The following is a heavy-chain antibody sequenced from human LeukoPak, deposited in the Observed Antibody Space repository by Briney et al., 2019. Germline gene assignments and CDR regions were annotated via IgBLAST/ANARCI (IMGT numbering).Heavy chain of an antibody. Sequence: GASVKVSCKASGYTFTNYAVNWVRQAPGQRLEWMGWINAGNGNTKYSQKFQDRVTLTRDTSASTAYMELSSLRSEDMAVYYCARGIWTSHSVGYYFDKWGQGTLVTVSS. CDR2: INAGNGNT. CDR1: GYTFTNYA. CDR3: ARGIWTSHSVGYYFDK. D-gene: IGHD5/OR15-5a*01. J-gene: IGHJ4*02. V-gene: IGHV1-3*03.